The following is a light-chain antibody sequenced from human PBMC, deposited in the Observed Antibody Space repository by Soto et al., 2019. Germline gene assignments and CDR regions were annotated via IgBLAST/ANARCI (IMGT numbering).Light chain of an antibody. CDR1: QTVGNNY. V-gene: IGKV3-20*01. J-gene: IGKJ1*01. Sequence: EIVLTQSPGTLSLSPGERATLSCRASQTVGNNYLDWYQQKPGQAPRLLIYGASSSATVIPDRFSGSGSGTDFTLTIXRLEPEDFAVYYCRQSATSPRTFGQGTKVEIK. CDR2: GAS. CDR3: RQSATSPRT.